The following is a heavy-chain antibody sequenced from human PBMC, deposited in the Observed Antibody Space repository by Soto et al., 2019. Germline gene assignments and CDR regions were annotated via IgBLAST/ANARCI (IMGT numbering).Heavy chain of an antibody. CDR3: ARDSFATWQWLVLNWFDP. CDR1: GFSFSNYG. CDR2: ISHDENKK. Sequence: QVQLVESGGGVVQPGTSLRLSCAASGFSFSNYGMHWVRQAPGKGLEWVAVISHDENKKYYSESVRGRFTISRDNSKNTLYLQMSSLTPEDTAIYYCARDSFATWQWLVLNWFDPWGQGTLVTVSA. V-gene: IGHV3-30-3*01. D-gene: IGHD6-19*01. J-gene: IGHJ5*02.